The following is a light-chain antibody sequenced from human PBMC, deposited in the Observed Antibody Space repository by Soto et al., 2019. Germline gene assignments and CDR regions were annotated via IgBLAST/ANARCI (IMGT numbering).Light chain of an antibody. Sequence: EIVLTQSPGTLSLSPGEGATLSCRASQSVASHFLAWYQQTPGQAPRLLIYAASTRATGIPDRFSGSGSGTDFTLTISRLEPEYFAVYFCQLYGDSPIRYPFGQGTRLDIK. J-gene: IGKJ2*01. CDR3: QLYGDSPIRYP. CDR1: QSVASHF. V-gene: IGKV3-20*01. CDR2: AAS.